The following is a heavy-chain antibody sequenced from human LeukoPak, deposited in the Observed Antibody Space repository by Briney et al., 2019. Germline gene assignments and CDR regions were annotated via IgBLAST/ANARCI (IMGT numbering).Heavy chain of an antibody. CDR3: ARDTTGELYYYMDV. J-gene: IGHJ6*03. CDR2: IYHSGST. CDR1: GYSISSGYY. V-gene: IGHV4-38-2*02. Sequence: PSETLSLTCTVSGYSISSGYYWGWIRQPPGKGLEWIGSIYHSGSTYYNPSLKSRVTISVDTSKNQFSLKLSSVTAADTAVYYCARDTTGELYYYMDVWGKGTTVTVSS. D-gene: IGHD3-16*01.